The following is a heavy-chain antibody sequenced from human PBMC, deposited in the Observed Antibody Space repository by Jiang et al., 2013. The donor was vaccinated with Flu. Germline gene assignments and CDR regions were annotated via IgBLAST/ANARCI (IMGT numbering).Heavy chain of an antibody. Sequence: KPTQTLTLTCTFSGFSLSTSGMCVSWIRQPPGKALEWLALIDWDDDKYYSTSLKTRLTISKDTSKNQVVLTMTNMDPVDTATYYCAHSEELERPVGYFDYWGQGTLVTVSS. J-gene: IGHJ4*02. CDR1: GFSLSTSGMC. CDR3: AHSEELERPVGYFDY. V-gene: IGHV2-70*12. CDR2: IDWDDDK. D-gene: IGHD1-1*01.